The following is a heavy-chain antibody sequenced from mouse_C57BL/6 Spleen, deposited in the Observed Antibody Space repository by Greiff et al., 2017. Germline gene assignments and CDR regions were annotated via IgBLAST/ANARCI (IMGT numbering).Heavy chain of an antibody. J-gene: IGHJ1*03. V-gene: IGHV5-16*01. CDR1: GFTFSDYY. CDR3: ARVLRGYFDV. CDR2: INYAGSST. Sequence: EVKLMESEGGLVQPGSSMKLSCTASGFTFSDYYMAWVRQVPEQGLEWVANINYAGSSTYYLDYLKSRFIFSRDNATNILYLQMSSLRSEDTATYYFARVLRGYFDVWGTGTTVTVSS. D-gene: IGHD1-1*01.